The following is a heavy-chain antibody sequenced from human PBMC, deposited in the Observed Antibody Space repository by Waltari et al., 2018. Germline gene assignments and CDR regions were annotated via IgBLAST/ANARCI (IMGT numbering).Heavy chain of an antibody. CDR3: ARHTAVTKGGDYHYYAMDV. D-gene: IGHD4-17*01. CDR2: IVPLSGTS. Sequence: QVQLVQSGAEVKKPGSSVTVSCKAVGDTFNRYALSWVRQAPGQGREWMGGIVPLSGTSNYAQKFQGRVTITTDGSRITGYMELNSLRSDDTAVYYCARHTAVTKGGDYHYYAMDVWGQGTTVTVSS. J-gene: IGHJ6*02. V-gene: IGHV1-69*05. CDR1: GDTFNRYA.